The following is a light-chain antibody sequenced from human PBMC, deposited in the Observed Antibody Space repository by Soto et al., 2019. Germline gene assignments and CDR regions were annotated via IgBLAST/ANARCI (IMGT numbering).Light chain of an antibody. CDR1: SSDVGGYEY. CDR2: EVN. CDR3: SSFAGANTWV. Sequence: QPVLTQPPSASGSLGQSVTISCTGSSSDVGGYEYVAWYQQHPGKAPKLMIFEVNKRPSGVPNRFSGSKSGNTASLTVSGLQAEDEAAYYCSSFAGANTWVFGGGTKLTVL. V-gene: IGLV2-8*01. J-gene: IGLJ3*02.